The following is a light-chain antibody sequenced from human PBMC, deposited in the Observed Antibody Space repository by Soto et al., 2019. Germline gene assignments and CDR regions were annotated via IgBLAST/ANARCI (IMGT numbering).Light chain of an antibody. V-gene: IGKV1-33*01. CDR3: QQYDNLPPLCT. CDR1: QSISSY. J-gene: IGKJ3*01. Sequence: DIQMTQSPSSLSASLXDRVTIACGARQSISSYLXXXQXKPXXAXKLMXXXAYXLERGVPSRFSGSGSGTDFTFTIRSLQPEDISTEYCQQYDNLPPLCTFGPGTKVDIK. CDR2: XAY.